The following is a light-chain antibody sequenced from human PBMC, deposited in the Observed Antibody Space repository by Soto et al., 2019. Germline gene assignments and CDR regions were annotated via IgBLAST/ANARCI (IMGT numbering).Light chain of an antibody. CDR3: AARDDSLSVHVV. Sequence: QSVLTQPPSASGTPGQRVTISCSGSSSNIGSYSVNWYQQLPGTAPKLLIYNSNQRPSGVPDRFSGSKSGTSASLAISGLQSEDEVDYYCAARDDSLSVHVVFGGGTKVTVL. CDR2: NSN. J-gene: IGLJ2*01. CDR1: SSNIGSYS. V-gene: IGLV1-44*01.